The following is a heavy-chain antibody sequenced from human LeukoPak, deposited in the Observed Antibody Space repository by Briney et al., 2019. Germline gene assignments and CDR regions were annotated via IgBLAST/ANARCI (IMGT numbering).Heavy chain of an antibody. CDR1: GFTFSSYA. J-gene: IGHJ4*02. CDR3: VKEYSGYVSFDY. V-gene: IGHV3-64D*06. D-gene: IGHD5-12*01. Sequence: QPGGSLRLSCAASGFTFSSYAMHWVRQAPGKGLEYVSAISSNGGSTYYADFVRGRFTISRDNSKDTLYLQMSSLRAEDTAVYYCVKEYSGYVSFDYWGQGSLVTVSS. CDR2: ISSNGGST.